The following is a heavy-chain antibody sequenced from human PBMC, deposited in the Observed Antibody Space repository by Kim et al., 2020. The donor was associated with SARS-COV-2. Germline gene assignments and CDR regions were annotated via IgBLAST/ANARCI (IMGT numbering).Heavy chain of an antibody. Sequence: KYYVDFVKGRFTISRDNAKNSLYLQMNSLRAEDTAVYYCARDPGIRGFDPWGQGTLVTVSS. D-gene: IGHD3-3*02. J-gene: IGHJ5*02. V-gene: IGHV3-7*01. CDR2: K. CDR3: ARDPGIRGFDP.